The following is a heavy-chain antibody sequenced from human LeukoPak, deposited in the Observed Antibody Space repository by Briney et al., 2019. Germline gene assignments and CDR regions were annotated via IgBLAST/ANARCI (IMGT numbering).Heavy chain of an antibody. CDR1: GGTFRSYY. D-gene: IGHD3-10*01. CDR3: AGLNYGSGSLINYYYYYYMDV. Sequence: GASVKVSCKASGGTFRSYYISWVRQAPGPGLEWMGGIIPIFGTANYAQKFQGRVTITADESTSTAYMELSSLGSEDTAVYYCAGLNYGSGSLINYYYYYYMDVWGKGTTVTVSS. V-gene: IGHV1-69*13. CDR2: IIPIFGTA. J-gene: IGHJ6*03.